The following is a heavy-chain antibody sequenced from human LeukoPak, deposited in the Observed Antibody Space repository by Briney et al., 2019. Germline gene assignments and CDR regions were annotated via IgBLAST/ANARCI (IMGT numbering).Heavy chain of an antibody. J-gene: IGHJ4*02. V-gene: IGHV3-74*01. CDR1: GFSFSTTW. CDR2: IYSDSSRT. CDR3: TKDAGYASDY. Sequence: GGSLRLSCAASGFSFSTTWMHWVRQAPGKGLEWVALIYSDSSRTTYADSVKGRFTISRDNAKNTVYLQMSSLRVEDTAVYFCTKDAGYASDYWGQGILVPVSS. D-gene: IGHD2-15*01.